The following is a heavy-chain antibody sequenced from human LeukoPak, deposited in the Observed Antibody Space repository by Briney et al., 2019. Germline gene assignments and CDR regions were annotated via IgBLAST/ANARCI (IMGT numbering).Heavy chain of an antibody. CDR3: AKKSGYDYDFDY. CDR2: ISGSGGST. J-gene: IGHJ4*02. D-gene: IGHD5-12*01. Sequence: GGSLRLSCVASGFTFSSYSMNWVRQAPGKGLEWVSVISGSGGSTNYADSVKGRFTISRDNSKNTVYLQMNSLRAEDTAVYYCAKKSGYDYDFDYWGQGTLVTVSS. CDR1: GFTFSSYS. V-gene: IGHV3-23*01.